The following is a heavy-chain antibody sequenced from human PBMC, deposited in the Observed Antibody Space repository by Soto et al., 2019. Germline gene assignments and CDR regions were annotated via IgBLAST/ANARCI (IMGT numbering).Heavy chain of an antibody. J-gene: IGHJ4*02. CDR1: GLSLSSSGVA. CDR2: IFGDDDK. CDR3: EHGTTRTTLLAY. V-gene: IGHV2-5*02. D-gene: IGHD1-1*01. Sequence: QITLKESGPTLVKPTQPLTLTCTFSGLSLSSSGVAVGWVRQPPGKALEWLALIFGDDDKRYSPALKSRLTVSKDTSKNQVVFTMTNVDPVDTGTYYCEHGTTRTTLLAYWGQGTPVSVSS.